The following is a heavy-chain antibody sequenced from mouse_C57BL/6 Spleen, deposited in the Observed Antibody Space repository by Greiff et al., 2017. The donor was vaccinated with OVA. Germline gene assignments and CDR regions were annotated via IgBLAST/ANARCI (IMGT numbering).Heavy chain of an antibody. CDR1: GYTFTSYW. CDR2: IYPGSGST. V-gene: IGHV1-55*01. D-gene: IGHD4-1*01. CDR3: ARSGLGQGGYFDD. Sequence: VQLQQPGAELVKPGASVKMSCKASGYTFTSYWITWVKQRPGQGLEWIGDIYPGSGSTNYTEKFKSKATLTVDTSSSTAYMQLSSLTSEDSAVYYCARSGLGQGGYFDDWGQGTTLTVSS. J-gene: IGHJ2*01.